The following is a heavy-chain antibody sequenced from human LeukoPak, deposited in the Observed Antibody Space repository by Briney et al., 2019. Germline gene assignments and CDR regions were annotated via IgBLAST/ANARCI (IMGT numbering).Heavy chain of an antibody. CDR2: IYYSGST. V-gene: IGHV4-59*01. J-gene: IGHJ4*02. Sequence: SETLSLTCTVSGGSISSYYWSWIRQPPGKGLEWIGYIYYSGSTYYNPSLKSRVTISVDTSKNLFSLKLSSVTAADTAVYYCARVQRPLDGADYWGQGTLVTVSS. D-gene: IGHD1-1*01. CDR1: GGSISSYY. CDR3: ARVQRPLDGADY.